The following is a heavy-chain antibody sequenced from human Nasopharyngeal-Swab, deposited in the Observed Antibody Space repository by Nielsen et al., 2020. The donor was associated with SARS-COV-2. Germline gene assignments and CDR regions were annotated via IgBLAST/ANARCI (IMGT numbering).Heavy chain of an antibody. V-gene: IGHV4-39*01. CDR3: ARRGDYVWGSYRLILAFDI. CDR1: GGSISSSTYY. J-gene: IGHJ3*02. CDR2: IYYSGST. D-gene: IGHD3-16*02. Sequence: SETLSLTCTVSGGSISSSTYYWGWIRQPPGKGLECIGSIYYSGSTYYNPSLKSRVTISVDTSQNQFSLKLSSVTAADTAVYFCARRGDYVWGSYRLILAFDIWGQGTMVTVSS.